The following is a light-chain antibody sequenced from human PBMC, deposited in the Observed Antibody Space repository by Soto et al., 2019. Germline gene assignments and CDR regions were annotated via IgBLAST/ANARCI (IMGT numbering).Light chain of an antibody. Sequence: EIVMTQSPATLSVSPGERATLSCRASQSVSSNLAWYQQNPGQAHRLLIYATSTRATGLPARFSGSGSVTEFTLTISSLQSEDFAVYYWQKYSTWPQSTFGEGTKVEIK. V-gene: IGKV3-15*01. J-gene: IGKJ2*01. CDR2: ATS. CDR1: QSVSSN. CDR3: QKYSTWPQST.